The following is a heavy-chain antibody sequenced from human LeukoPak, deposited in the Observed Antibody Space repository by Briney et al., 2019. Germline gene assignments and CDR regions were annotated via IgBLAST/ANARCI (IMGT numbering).Heavy chain of an antibody. CDR1: GGSISSYY. D-gene: IGHD3-22*01. Sequence: SETLSLTCTVSGGSISSYYWSWIRQPPGKGLEWIGYIYYSESTNYNPSLKSRVTISVDTSKNQFSLKLSSVTAADTAVYYCAKAYYYDSSGYPPFDYWGQGTLVTVSS. CDR2: IYYSEST. V-gene: IGHV4-59*01. J-gene: IGHJ4*02. CDR3: AKAYYYDSSGYPPFDY.